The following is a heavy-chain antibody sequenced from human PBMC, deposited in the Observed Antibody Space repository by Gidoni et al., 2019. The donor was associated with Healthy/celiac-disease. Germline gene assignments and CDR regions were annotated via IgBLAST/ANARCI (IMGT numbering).Heavy chain of an antibody. CDR1: GFTFSSYS. Sequence: EVQLVESGGGLVKPGGSLRLSCAASGFTFSSYSMNWVRQAPGKGLEWVSSISSISSYIYYADSVKGRFTISRDNAKNSLYLQMNSLRAEDTAVYYCASCYSGLAFDYWGQGTLVTVSS. CDR2: ISSISSYI. V-gene: IGHV3-21*01. D-gene: IGHD2-21*02. CDR3: ASCYSGLAFDY. J-gene: IGHJ4*02.